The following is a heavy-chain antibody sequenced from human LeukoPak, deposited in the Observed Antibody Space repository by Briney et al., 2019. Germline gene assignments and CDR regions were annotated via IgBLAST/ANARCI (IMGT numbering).Heavy chain of an antibody. V-gene: IGHV3-7*01. D-gene: IGHD1-26*01. CDR3: ARDPEGATTFSDY. Sequence: GGSLRLSCAASGFTFSSYWMSWVRQAPGKWLEWVANIKQDGSEKYYVDSVKGRFTISRDNAKNSLYLQMNSLRAEDTAVYYCARDPEGATTFSDYWGQGTLVTVSS. J-gene: IGHJ4*02. CDR1: GFTFSSYW. CDR2: IKQDGSEK.